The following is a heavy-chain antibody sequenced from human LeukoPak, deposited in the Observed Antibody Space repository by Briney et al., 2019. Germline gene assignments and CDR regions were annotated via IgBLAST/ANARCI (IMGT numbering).Heavy chain of an antibody. D-gene: IGHD5-12*01. CDR1: GFTFSSYE. V-gene: IGHV3-21*01. J-gene: IGHJ3*02. Sequence: NPGGSLRLSCAASGFTFSSYEMNWVRQAPGKGLGWVSSISSSSSYIYYADSVKGRFTISRDNAKNSLYLQMNSLRAEDTAVYYCARAPVDIEGGAFDIWGQGTMVTVSS. CDR2: ISSSSSYI. CDR3: ARAPVDIEGGAFDI.